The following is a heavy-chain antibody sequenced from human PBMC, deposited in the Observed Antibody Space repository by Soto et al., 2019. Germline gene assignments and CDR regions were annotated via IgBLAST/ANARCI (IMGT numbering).Heavy chain of an antibody. J-gene: IGHJ4*01. CDR1: GFTFSNAW. D-gene: IGHD1-1*01. CDR2: VKSKTDGGTT. Sequence: GGSLRLSCAASGFTFSNAWINWVRQTPGKGLEWVGRVKSKTDGGTTDFAAPVKGRFAISRDDSKNMVYLEMNSLKTEDTAINFLTTNSLNTNIKSRFDYWGRGTLVTISS. V-gene: IGHV3-15*07. CDR3: TTNSLNTNIKSRFDY.